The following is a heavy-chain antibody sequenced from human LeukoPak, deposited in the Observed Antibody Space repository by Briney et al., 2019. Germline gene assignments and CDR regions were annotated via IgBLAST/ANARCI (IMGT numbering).Heavy chain of an antibody. Sequence: PGGSLRLSCAASGFTFSRYEMNWVRQAPGKGLEWVAYLSSSGSTIYYADSVKGRFTISRDNAKNSLNLQMNGLRAEDTAVYYCARELSWYGDSYFDYWDQGTLVTVSS. V-gene: IGHV3-48*03. CDR2: LSSSGSTI. CDR1: GFTFSRYE. J-gene: IGHJ4*02. D-gene: IGHD4-17*01. CDR3: ARELSWYGDSYFDY.